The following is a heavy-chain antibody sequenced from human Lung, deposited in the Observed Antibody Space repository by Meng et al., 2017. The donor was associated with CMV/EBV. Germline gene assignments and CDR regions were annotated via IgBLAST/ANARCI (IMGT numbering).Heavy chain of an antibody. CDR3: ARAGRSYGMDV. J-gene: IGHJ6*02. V-gene: IGHV4-34*01. Sequence: LXCAVYGGSFSGYYWSWIRQPPGKGLEWIGEINHSGSTNYNPSLKSRVTISVDTSKNQFSLKLSSVTAADTAVYYCARAGRSYGMDVWGQGTPVTVAS. CDR1: GGSFSGYY. CDR2: INHSGST.